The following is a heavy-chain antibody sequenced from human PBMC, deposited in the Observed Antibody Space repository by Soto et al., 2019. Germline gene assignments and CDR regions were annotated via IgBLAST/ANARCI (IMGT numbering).Heavy chain of an antibody. D-gene: IGHD3-3*01. CDR3: AKANFGVASYYYYYMDV. CDR1: GFTFDDYA. Sequence: EVQLVESGGGLVQPGRSLRLSCAASGFTFDDYAMHWVRQAPGKGLEWVSGISWNSGSIGYADSVKGRFTISRDNAQNSVYLQMNSLRAEDTALYYCAKANFGVASYYYYYMDVWGKGTTVTVSS. J-gene: IGHJ6*03. CDR2: ISWNSGSI. V-gene: IGHV3-9*01.